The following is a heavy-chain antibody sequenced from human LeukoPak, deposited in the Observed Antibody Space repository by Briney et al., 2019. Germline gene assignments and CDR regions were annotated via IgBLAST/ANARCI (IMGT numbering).Heavy chain of an antibody. CDR2: ITSSSNSI. V-gene: IGHV3-48*04. CDR1: GFTFSDYI. J-gene: IGHJ4*02. Sequence: GGALRLSCTASGFTFSDYIMNGFRQAPGKGLDWVSYITSSSNSIYYADSVKGRFTISRDNAKNSLYLQMNSLRAEDTAVYYCARSRSYYYDSTGYNLDYWGQGTLVTVSS. D-gene: IGHD3-22*01. CDR3: ARSRSYYYDSTGYNLDY.